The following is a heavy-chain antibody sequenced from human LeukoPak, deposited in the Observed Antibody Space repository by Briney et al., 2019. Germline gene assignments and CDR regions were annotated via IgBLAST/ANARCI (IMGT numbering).Heavy chain of an antibody. CDR2: ISAYNGNT. CDR3: ARGIAAAEYYFDY. Sequence: GASVKVSCKASGYTFTNYGISWVRQAPGQGLEWMGWISAYNGNTNYAQRLQGRVTMNTDTSTSTVYMELRGLRSDDTAVYYCARGIAAAEYYFDYWGQGTLVTVSS. V-gene: IGHV1-18*01. J-gene: IGHJ4*02. CDR1: GYTFTNYG. D-gene: IGHD6-13*01.